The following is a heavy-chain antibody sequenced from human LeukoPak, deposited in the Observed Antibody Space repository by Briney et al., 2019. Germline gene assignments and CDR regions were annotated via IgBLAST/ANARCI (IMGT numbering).Heavy chain of an antibody. CDR2: INHSGST. J-gene: IGHJ4*02. D-gene: IGHD6-6*01. V-gene: IGHV4-34*01. CDR1: GGSFSVYY. CDR3: ARGWKSSSSLVEFDY. Sequence: PSETLSLTCAVYGGSFSVYYWSWIRQPPGKGLEWIGEINHSGSTNYNPSLKSRVTISVDTSKNQFSLKLSSVTAADTAVYYCARGWKSSSSLVEFDYWGQGILVTVSS.